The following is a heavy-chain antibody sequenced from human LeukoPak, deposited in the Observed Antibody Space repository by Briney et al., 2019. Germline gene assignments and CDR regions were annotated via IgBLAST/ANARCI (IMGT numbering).Heavy chain of an antibody. D-gene: IGHD3-10*01. J-gene: IGHJ4*02. Sequence: GGSLRLSCAASGFTFSSYSMNWVRQAPGQGPEWVAFISTSSTYIQYTDSVKGRFTISRDNAKNSLYLQMNSLRADDTAVYFCARDWSAGLYYFDYWGQGTLVTVSS. V-gene: IGHV3-21*01. CDR2: ISTSSTYI. CDR1: GFTFSSYS. CDR3: ARDWSAGLYYFDY.